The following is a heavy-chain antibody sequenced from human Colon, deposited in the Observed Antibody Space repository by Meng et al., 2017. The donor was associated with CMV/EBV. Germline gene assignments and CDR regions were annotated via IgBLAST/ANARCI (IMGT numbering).Heavy chain of an antibody. V-gene: IGHV3-74*01. D-gene: IGHD2-8*01. Sequence: EVRLLESGGGSVPSGVSIRVCCGAFGFSFRNCWMHCVRLVPRKGLVWISRLASGEDWRSYEDSVKGRFTISRDNAKTTLYLQMNSLTVDDTGMYYCVGGEMLKYWGRGTLVTVSS. CDR3: VGGEMLKY. CDR1: GFSFRNCW. CDR2: LASGEDWR. J-gene: IGHJ4*02.